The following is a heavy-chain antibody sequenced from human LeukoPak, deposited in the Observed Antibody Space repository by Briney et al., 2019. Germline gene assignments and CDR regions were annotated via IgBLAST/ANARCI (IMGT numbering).Heavy chain of an antibody. CDR2: ISSGNTYT. J-gene: IGHJ3*02. CDR1: GFTFSIYS. CDR3: AKVGCSGGNCYAAFDI. V-gene: IGHV3-21*01. Sequence: PGGSLRLSCAASGFTFSIYSMNWVRQAPGKGLEWVSSISSGNTYTYYADSVKGRFTISRDNSKNTLYLQMNSLRAEDTSVYYCAKVGCSGGNCYAAFDIWGQGTMVTVSS. D-gene: IGHD2-15*01.